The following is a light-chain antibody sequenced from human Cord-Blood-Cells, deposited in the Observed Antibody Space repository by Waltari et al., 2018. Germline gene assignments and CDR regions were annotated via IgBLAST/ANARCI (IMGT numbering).Light chain of an antibody. J-gene: IGLJ3*02. CDR3: CSYAGSSTWV. CDR1: TSDVGSYNL. V-gene: IGLV2-23*01. CDR2: EGS. Sequence: QSALTQPASVSGSPGQSITIPCTGTTSDVGSYNLVSWYQQRPGKAPKLMIDEGSKRPSGVSNRCAGSRSGNTASLTISGLQAEDEADYYCCSYAGSSTWVFGGGTKLTVL.